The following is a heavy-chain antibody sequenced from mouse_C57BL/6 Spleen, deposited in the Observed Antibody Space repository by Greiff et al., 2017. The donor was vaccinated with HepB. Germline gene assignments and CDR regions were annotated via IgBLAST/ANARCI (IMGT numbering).Heavy chain of an antibody. V-gene: IGHV1-76*01. Sequence: QVQLQQSGAELVRPGASVKLSCKASGYTFTDYYINWVKQRPGQGLEWIARIYPGSGNTYYNEKFKGKATLTAEKSSSTAYMQLSSLTSEDSAVYFCARTWDDRFAYWGQGTLVTVSA. J-gene: IGHJ3*01. D-gene: IGHD4-1*01. CDR1: GYTFTDYY. CDR3: ARTWDDRFAY. CDR2: IYPGSGNT.